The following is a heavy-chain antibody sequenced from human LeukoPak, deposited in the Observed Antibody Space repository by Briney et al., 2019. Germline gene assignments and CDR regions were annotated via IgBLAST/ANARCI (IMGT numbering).Heavy chain of an antibody. J-gene: IGHJ4*02. CDR1: GFTFSTYA. CDR2: ISSSSSFI. D-gene: IGHD1-7*01. V-gene: IGHV3-21*01. CDR3: ATAGTGTHFDY. Sequence: SGGSLRLSCAASGFTFSTYAMNWVRQAPGKGLEWVSSISSSSSFIYHADSVKGRFTISRDNAKTSLYLQMDSLRAEDTAVYYCATAGTGTHFDYWGQGTLVTVSS.